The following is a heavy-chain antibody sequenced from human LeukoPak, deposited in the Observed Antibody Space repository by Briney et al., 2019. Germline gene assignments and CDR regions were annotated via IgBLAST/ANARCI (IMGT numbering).Heavy chain of an antibody. CDR2: ISYDGSNK. Sequence: PGGSLRLSCAASGFTFSSFAMHWVRQAPGKGLEWVAIISYDGSNKYYADSVKGRFTLSRDNSKNTLYLQMNSLRAEDTAVYYCAKNRADSSSWYFDYWGQGTLVTVSS. V-gene: IGHV3-30*18. D-gene: IGHD6-13*01. CDR3: AKNRADSSSWYFDY. J-gene: IGHJ4*02. CDR1: GFTFSSFA.